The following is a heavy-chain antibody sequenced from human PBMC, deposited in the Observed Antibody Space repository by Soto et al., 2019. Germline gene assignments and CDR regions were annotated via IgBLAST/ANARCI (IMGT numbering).Heavy chain of an antibody. J-gene: IGHJ4*02. CDR1: GFTFTNYY. CDR2: ISPTANYT. Sequence: QVQLVQSGAEVKKPGASVKVSCEASGFTFTNYYMHWVRQAPEQGLEWMGLISPTANYTGYAQTFQGRFSITRDTSTSAGYMDLSSLTSEDAAVYDCARADSDRYFDYWGQGTRVTVSS. CDR3: ARADSDRYFDY. V-gene: IGHV1-46*01.